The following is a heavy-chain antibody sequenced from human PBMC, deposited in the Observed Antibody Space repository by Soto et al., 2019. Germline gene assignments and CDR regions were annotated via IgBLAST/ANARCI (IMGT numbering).Heavy chain of an antibody. CDR1: GFPFTSFF. J-gene: IGHJ4*02. Sequence: SSVKVSCKASGFPFTSFFIHWVRQAPGQGLEWMGVINPSRGSANYAQKFQGRLTLTRDTSSSTVYMDLSSLKSEDTALYYCVRAPNLFDIWGQGTLVTVSA. CDR3: VRAPNLFDI. V-gene: IGHV1-46*01. CDR2: INPSRGSA. D-gene: IGHD7-27*01.